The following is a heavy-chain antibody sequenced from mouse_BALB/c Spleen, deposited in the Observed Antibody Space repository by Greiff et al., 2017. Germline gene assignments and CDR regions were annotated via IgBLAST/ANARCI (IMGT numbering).Heavy chain of an antibody. CDR1: GYTFTSYT. J-gene: IGHJ1*01. Sequence: VQLQQSGAELARPGASVKMSCKASGYTFTSYTMHWVKQRPGQGLEWIGYINPSSGYTNYNQKFKDKATLTADKSSSTAYMQLSSLTSEDSAVYYCAIYYGYGYFDVWGAGTTVTVSS. CDR2: INPSSGYT. D-gene: IGHD1-1*01. V-gene: IGHV1-4*01. CDR3: AIYYGYGYFDV.